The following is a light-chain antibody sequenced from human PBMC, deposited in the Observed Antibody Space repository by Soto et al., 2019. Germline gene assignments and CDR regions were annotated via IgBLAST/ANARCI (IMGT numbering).Light chain of an antibody. V-gene: IGKV3-15*01. CDR2: GAS. Sequence: EIVMTQSPVILSVSPGERVTLSCRASQSVSINLAWYQQKPGQAPRLLIYGASTRATGIPARFSGSGSGTEFTLTNIRLPSEDFAVYYCQQYNNWPPWTFGQGTKVEIK. CDR1: QSVSIN. J-gene: IGKJ1*01. CDR3: QQYNNWPPWT.